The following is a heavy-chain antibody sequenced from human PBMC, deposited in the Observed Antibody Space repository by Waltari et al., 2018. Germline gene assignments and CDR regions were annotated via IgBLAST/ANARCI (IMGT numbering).Heavy chain of an antibody. J-gene: IGHJ6*02. Sequence: QVQLQQWGAGLLKPSETLSLTCAVYGGSFSGYYWSWIRQPPGTGLEWIGEINHSGSTNYNPSLKSRVTISVDTSKNQFSLKLSSVTAADTAVYYCARGRGSGWYVGYYYYYYGMDVWGQGTTVTVSS. CDR2: INHSGST. CDR3: ARGRGSGWYVGYYYYYYGMDV. CDR1: GGSFSGYY. D-gene: IGHD6-19*01. V-gene: IGHV4-34*01.